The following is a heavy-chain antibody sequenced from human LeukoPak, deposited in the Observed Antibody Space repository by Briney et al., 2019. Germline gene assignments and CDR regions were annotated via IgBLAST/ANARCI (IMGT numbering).Heavy chain of an antibody. J-gene: IGHJ4*02. CDR2: INHSGST. CDR3: ARPLHDYGDYDFGY. D-gene: IGHD4-17*01. V-gene: IGHV4-34*01. CDR1: GGSFSGYY. Sequence: SETLSLTCAVYGGSFSGYYWSWIRQPPGKGLEWIGEINHSGSTNYNPSLRSRVTISVDTSKNQFSLKLSSVTAADTAVYYCARPLHDYGDYDFGYWGQGTLVTVSS.